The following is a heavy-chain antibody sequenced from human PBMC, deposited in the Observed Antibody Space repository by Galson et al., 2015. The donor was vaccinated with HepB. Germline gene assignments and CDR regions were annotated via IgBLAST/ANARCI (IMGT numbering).Heavy chain of an antibody. D-gene: IGHD5/OR15-5a*01. V-gene: IGHV1-2*02. CDR1: GYIFTGYT. J-gene: IGHJ6*02. CDR3: AKEESASVYDYYGLDV. Sequence: SVKVSCKGSGYIFTGYTMHWVRQAPGQGLEWVAWISTKRESTHYAQSVKGRFTMTRDTANNTLYLQMSSLTAEDTAIYYCAKEESASVYDYYGLDVWGQGTTVTVS. CDR2: ISTKREST.